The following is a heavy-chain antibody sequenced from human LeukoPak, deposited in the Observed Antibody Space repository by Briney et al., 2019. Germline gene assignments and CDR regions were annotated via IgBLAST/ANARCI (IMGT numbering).Heavy chain of an antibody. CDR3: AKDGGSYYVSFFDY. V-gene: IGHV3-23*01. CDR1: GFTFSSYG. Sequence: GGSLRLSCAASGFTFSSYGMSWVRQAPGKGLEWVSAISGSGGSTYYADSVKGRFTISRDNSKNTLYLQMNSLRAEDTAVYYCAKDGGSYYVSFFDYWGQGTLVTASS. CDR2: ISGSGGST. J-gene: IGHJ4*02. D-gene: IGHD1-26*01.